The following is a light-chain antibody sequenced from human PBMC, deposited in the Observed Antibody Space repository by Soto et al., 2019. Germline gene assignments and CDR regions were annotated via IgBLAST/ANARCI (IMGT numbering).Light chain of an antibody. V-gene: IGKV1-39*01. J-gene: IGKJ5*01. Sequence: DIQMTPSTSSLSSSVGDRVTITCRASQSISSYLNWYQQKPGKAPKLLIYAASSLQSGVPSRFSGSGFGTDFTLTISSLQPEDSAIYYCQQDDTCPIPFGQGTRLAI. CDR3: QQDDTCPIP. CDR1: QSISSY. CDR2: AAS.